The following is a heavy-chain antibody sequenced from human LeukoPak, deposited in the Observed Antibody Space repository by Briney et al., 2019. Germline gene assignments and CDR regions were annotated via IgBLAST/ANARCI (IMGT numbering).Heavy chain of an antibody. CDR1: GYTFTGYY. J-gene: IGHJ4*02. V-gene: IGHV1-2*02. Sequence: GASVKVSCNASGYTFTGYYMHWVRQAPGQGLEWMGWINPNSGGTNYAQKFQGRVTMTRDTSISTAYMELSRLRSDDTAVYYCARVKAARPSDLDYWGQGTLVTVSS. D-gene: IGHD6-6*01. CDR3: ARVKAARPSDLDY. CDR2: INPNSGGT.